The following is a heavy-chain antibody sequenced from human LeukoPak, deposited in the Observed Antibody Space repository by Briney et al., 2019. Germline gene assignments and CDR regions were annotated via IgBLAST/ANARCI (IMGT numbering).Heavy chain of an antibody. CDR2: IYHSGST. CDR1: GGSISSGGYY. V-gene: IGHV4-30-2*01. CDR3: ARSTDYYGSGFDY. Sequence: PSETLSLTCTASGGSISSGGYYWSWIRQPPGKGLEWIGYIYHSGSTYYNPSLKSRVTISVDRSKNQFSLKLSSVTAADTAVYYCARSTDYYGSGFDYWGQGTLVTVSS. D-gene: IGHD3-10*01. J-gene: IGHJ4*02.